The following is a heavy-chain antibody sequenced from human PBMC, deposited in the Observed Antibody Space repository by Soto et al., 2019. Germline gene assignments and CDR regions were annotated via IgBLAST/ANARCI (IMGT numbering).Heavy chain of an antibody. D-gene: IGHD3-9*01. CDR2: ISGSGGST. CDR1: GFTFSSYA. Sequence: EVQLLESGGGLVQPGGSLRLSCAASGFTFSSYAMSWVRQAPGKGLEWVSAISGSGGSTYYADSVKGRFTISRDNSKNTLYLQMNSLRAEDTAVYYCAKDFSEDHYDILTGYRYYFDYWGQGTLVTVSS. J-gene: IGHJ4*02. V-gene: IGHV3-23*01. CDR3: AKDFSEDHYDILTGYRYYFDY.